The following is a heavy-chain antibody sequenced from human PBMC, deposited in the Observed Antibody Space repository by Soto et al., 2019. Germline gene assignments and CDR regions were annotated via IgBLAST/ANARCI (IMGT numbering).Heavy chain of an antibody. Sequence: QVLLQESGPGLVKPSETLSLSCTVSGGSISSYHWSWIRQTPGQGLEWIGYVHYSWGSNYNPTLKSRVALSLDTSKSQFSLKLTSVTATDTAVYYCARQGFGALHGLVDVWVQGTTVTVSS. J-gene: IGHJ6*02. CDR1: GGSISSYH. CDR3: ARQGFGALHGLVDV. V-gene: IGHV4-59*08. D-gene: IGHD3-10*01. CDR2: VHYSWGS.